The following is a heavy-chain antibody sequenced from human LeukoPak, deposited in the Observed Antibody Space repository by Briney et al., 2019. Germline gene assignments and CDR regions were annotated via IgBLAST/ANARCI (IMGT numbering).Heavy chain of an antibody. J-gene: IGHJ4*02. Sequence: GGSLRLCCAASGFIVSSNYMSWVRQAPGKGLEWVSVIYSGGSTYYADSVKGRFTISRDNSKNTLYLQMNCLRAEDTAVYYCAKGGKTIMCPTSCYDYWGQGTLVTVSS. CDR1: GFIVSSNY. CDR3: AKGGKTIMCPTSCYDY. D-gene: IGHD2-2*01. CDR2: IYSGGST. V-gene: IGHV3-53*01.